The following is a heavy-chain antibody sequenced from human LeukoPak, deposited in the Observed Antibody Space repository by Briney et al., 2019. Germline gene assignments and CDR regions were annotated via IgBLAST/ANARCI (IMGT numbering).Heavy chain of an antibody. J-gene: IGHJ4*02. CDR1: GFTFSTYA. Sequence: GGSLRLSCAASGFTFSTYAMHWVRQAPGKGLEWVAVISYDGTNKYYTDSVKGRLTISRDNSKDTVYLQINSLRVEDTAVYYCARDGGAHWGQGTLVTVSS. D-gene: IGHD3-16*01. CDR2: ISYDGTNK. CDR3: ARDGGAH. V-gene: IGHV3-30*04.